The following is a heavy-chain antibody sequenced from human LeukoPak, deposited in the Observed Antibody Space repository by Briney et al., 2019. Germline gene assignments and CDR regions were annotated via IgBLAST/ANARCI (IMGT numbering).Heavy chain of an antibody. CDR1: GGSISSYY. Sequence: PSETLSLTCTVSGGSISSYYWSWIRQPPGKGLEWIGYIYHSGSTNYNPSLKSRVTISVDTSKNQFSLKLSSVTAADTAVYYCARGPHSSGHDYWGQGTLVTVSS. J-gene: IGHJ4*02. CDR3: ARGPHSSGHDY. D-gene: IGHD3-22*01. CDR2: IYHSGST. V-gene: IGHV4-59*01.